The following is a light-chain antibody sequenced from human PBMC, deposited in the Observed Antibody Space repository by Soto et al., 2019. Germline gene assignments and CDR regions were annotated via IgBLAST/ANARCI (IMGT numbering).Light chain of an antibody. V-gene: IGKV1-33*01. Sequence: DIQMTQSPSSLSASVGDRVTITCQASQDISNYLNWYQQKPGKAPKLLIYDASNLETGVPSRFSGSGSGTDFNVTISSLQAEDIATYYCQQYDNLPITVGPGTKVDIK. CDR3: QQYDNLPIT. CDR2: DAS. CDR1: QDISNY. J-gene: IGKJ3*01.